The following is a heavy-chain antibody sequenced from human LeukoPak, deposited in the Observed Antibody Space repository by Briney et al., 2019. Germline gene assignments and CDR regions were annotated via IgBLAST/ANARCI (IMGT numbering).Heavy chain of an antibody. Sequence: GASVKVSCKASGYTFTGYYMHWVRQAPGQGLEWMGWINPNSGGTNYAQKFQGRVTMTRDTSISTAYMELSRLRSDDTAVYYCARVARTRAAAGTHWFDPWGQGTLVTVSS. J-gene: IGHJ5*02. CDR2: INPNSGGT. V-gene: IGHV1-2*02. CDR3: ARVARTRAAAGTHWFDP. D-gene: IGHD6-13*01. CDR1: GYTFTGYY.